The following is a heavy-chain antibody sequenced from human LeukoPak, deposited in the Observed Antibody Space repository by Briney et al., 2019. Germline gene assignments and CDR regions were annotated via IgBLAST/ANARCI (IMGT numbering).Heavy chain of an antibody. D-gene: IGHD5-18*01. J-gene: IGHJ4*02. CDR3: ARDARGYSPTSYFDY. CDR1: GFTVSSNY. V-gene: IGHV3-66*01. Sequence: GGSLRLSCAASGFTVSSNYMSWVRQAPGRGLEWVSVIYSGGSTYHADSVKGRFTISRDNSKNTLYLQMNSLRAEDTAVYYCARDARGYSPTSYFDYWGQGTLVTVSS. CDR2: IYSGGST.